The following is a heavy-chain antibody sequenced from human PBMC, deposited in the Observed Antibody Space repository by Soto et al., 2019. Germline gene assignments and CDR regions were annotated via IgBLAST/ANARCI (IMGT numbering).Heavy chain of an antibody. D-gene: IGHD5-12*01. J-gene: IGHJ4*02. Sequence: QITLKESGPTLVKPTQTLTLTCTFSGFSLDTSGVGVGWIRQAPGEALEWLGVIYWDDDQRYSPGLRNRLTITKDTSKNQVVLTMTNMNPVDAGTYYCARRRIYNGYDSWGQGTLVTVSS. CDR2: IYWDDDQ. CDR3: ARRRIYNGYDS. V-gene: IGHV2-5*02. CDR1: GFSLDTSGVG.